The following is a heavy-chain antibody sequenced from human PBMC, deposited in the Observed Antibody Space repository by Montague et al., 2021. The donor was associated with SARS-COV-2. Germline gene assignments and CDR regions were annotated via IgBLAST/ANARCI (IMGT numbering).Heavy chain of an antibody. Sequence: SLRLSCAASGFTFGSYDMHWVRQAPGKGLEWVSYISSSGSTIDYADSVKGRFTISRDNAKNSLYLQMNSLRAEDTAVYYCARADTGMVIYFDYWGQGTLVTVSS. CDR1: GFTFGSYD. J-gene: IGHJ4*02. CDR2: ISSSGSTI. D-gene: IGHD5-18*01. CDR3: ARADTGMVIYFDY. V-gene: IGHV3-48*03.